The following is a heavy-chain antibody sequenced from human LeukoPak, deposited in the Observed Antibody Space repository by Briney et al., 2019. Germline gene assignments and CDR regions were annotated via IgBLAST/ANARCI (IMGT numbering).Heavy chain of an antibody. CDR2: IKQDGSEK. CDR3: TRIRYDSSGYYYAY. V-gene: IGHV3-7*01. Sequence: GGSLRLSCAASGFTFSSYAMSWVRQAPGKGLEWVANIKQDGSEKYYVDSVKGRFTISRDNAKNSLYLQMNSLRAEDTAVYYCTRIRYDSSGYYYAYWGQGTLVTVSS. CDR1: GFTFSSYA. J-gene: IGHJ4*02. D-gene: IGHD3-22*01.